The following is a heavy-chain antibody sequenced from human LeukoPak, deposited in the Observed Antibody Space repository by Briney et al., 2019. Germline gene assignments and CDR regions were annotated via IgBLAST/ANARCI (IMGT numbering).Heavy chain of an antibody. D-gene: IGHD3-10*01. J-gene: IGHJ4*02. V-gene: IGHV3-66*01. CDR3: ATELGDY. CDR2: IYSGGST. CDR1: GFTFSSYW. Sequence: GGSLRLSCAASGFTFSSYWMGWVRQVPGKGLEWVSVIYSGGSTYYADSVKGRFTISRDNSKNTLYLQMNSRRAEDTAVYYCATELGDYWGQGTLVTVSS.